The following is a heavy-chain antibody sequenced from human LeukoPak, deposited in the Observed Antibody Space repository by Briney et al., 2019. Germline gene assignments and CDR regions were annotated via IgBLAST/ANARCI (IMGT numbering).Heavy chain of an antibody. CDR1: GFTFSSYE. Sequence: PGGSLRLSCAASGFTFSSYEMNWVRQAPGKGLEWVSYISSSGSTIYYADSVKGRFTISRDNAKNSLYLQMNSLRAEDTAVYYCAAPYPIPPFDYWGQGTLVTVSS. D-gene: IGHD2-2*02. V-gene: IGHV3-48*03. CDR3: AAPYPIPPFDY. J-gene: IGHJ4*02. CDR2: ISSSGSTI.